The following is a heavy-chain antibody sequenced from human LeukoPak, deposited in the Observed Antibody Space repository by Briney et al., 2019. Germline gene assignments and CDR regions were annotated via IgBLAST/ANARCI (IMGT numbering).Heavy chain of an antibody. CDR2: ISAYNGNT. CDR1: GYTFTTYG. V-gene: IGHV1-18*01. Sequence: GASVKVSCKASGYTFTTYGITWVRHAPGQGLEWMGWISAYNGNTKYAQKFQGRVSMTADTSTSTAYMELRSLRSDDTAVYYCARGGRQASGYDWMGGEFDYWGQGTLVTVSS. J-gene: IGHJ4*02. D-gene: IGHD5-12*01. CDR3: ARGGRQASGYDWMGGEFDY.